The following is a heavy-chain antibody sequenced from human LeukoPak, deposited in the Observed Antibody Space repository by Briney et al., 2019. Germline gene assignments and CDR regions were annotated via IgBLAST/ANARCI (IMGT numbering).Heavy chain of an antibody. CDR3: ARDSIGAFDI. Sequence: GGSLRLSCAASGFTFSSYSMNWVRQAPGKGLEWVSSISSSSSYIYYADSVKGRFTISRDNAKNSLYLQMNGLRAEDTAVYYCARDSIGAFDIWGQGTMVTVSS. CDR2: ISSSSSYI. CDR1: GFTFSSYS. J-gene: IGHJ3*02. V-gene: IGHV3-21*01. D-gene: IGHD3-16*01.